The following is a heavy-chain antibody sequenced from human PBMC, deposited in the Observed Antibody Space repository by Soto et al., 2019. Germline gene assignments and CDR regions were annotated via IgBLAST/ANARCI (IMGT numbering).Heavy chain of an antibody. J-gene: IGHJ6*02. Sequence: SETLSLTCAISVYSVSSNSAAWNWIIQSPSRGLEWLGRTYHRSKWDTEYAESVEGRIIINPDTSMNQFSLQLNSVTPEDTAVYYCARERDTAMVNFLDVLGQGTTDTV. CDR1: VYSVSSNSAA. CDR2: TYHRSKWDT. D-gene: IGHD5-18*01. CDR3: ARERDTAMVNFLDV. V-gene: IGHV6-1*01.